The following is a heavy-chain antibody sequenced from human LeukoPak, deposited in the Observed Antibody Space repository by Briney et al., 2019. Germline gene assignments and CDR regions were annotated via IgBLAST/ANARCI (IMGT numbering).Heavy chain of an antibody. CDR1: GFTYDDYA. CDR2: ISGNSGSI. D-gene: IGHD3-22*01. Sequence: PGRSLRLSCAASGFTYDDYAMHWVRQAPGKGLEWVSGISGNSGSIGYADSVKGRFTISRDNAKNSLYLQMNSLRAEDTALYYCAKPTTMIVVEGYFQHWGQGTLVTVSS. J-gene: IGHJ1*01. V-gene: IGHV3-9*01. CDR3: AKPTTMIVVEGYFQH.